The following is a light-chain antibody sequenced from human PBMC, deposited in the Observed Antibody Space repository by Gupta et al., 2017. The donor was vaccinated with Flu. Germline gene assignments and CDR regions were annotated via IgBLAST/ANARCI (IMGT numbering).Light chain of an antibody. CDR3: QTWGTGINWV. V-gene: IGLV4-69*01. CDR1: GHSSYA. Sequence: GHSSYAIAWHQQQPEKGPRYLMKLNSDGSHSKGDGIPDRFSGSSSGAERYLTISSLQSEDEADYYCQTWGTGINWVFGGGTKPTVL. J-gene: IGLJ3*02. CDR2: LNSDGSH.